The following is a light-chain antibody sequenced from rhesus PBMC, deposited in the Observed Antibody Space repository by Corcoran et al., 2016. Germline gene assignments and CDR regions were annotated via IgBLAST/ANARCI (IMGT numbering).Light chain of an antibody. CDR1: SSDIGAYDY. V-gene: IGLV2S7*01. J-gene: IGLJ1*01. CDR3: CSYTTSSLYI. Sequence: SAPPPPPSVSGSPGQSVTFSCTGSSSDIGAYDYVSWYQQPPGKAPQLLIYAVSIRPSWVSDRFSGSKSCNTASLTISGLQAEDEDDYYCCSYTTSSLYIFGVGTRLTVL. CDR2: AVS.